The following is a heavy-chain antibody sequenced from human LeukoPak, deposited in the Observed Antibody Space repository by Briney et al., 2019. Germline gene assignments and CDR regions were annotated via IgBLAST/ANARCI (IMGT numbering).Heavy chain of an antibody. Sequence: GGSLRLSCAASGFTVSSNYMSWVRQAPGKGLEWVSVIYSGGTTNHADSVKGRFTVSRDNSKNTLYLQMNSLRAEDTAVYYCAREEADIVVVVAAFDYWGQGTLVTVSS. CDR1: GFTVSSNY. CDR3: AREEADIVVVVAAFDY. J-gene: IGHJ4*02. V-gene: IGHV3-66*02. D-gene: IGHD2-15*01. CDR2: IYSGGTT.